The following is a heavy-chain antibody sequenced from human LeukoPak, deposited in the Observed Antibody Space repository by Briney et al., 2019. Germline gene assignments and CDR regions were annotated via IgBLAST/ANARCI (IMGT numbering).Heavy chain of an antibody. J-gene: IGHJ6*03. CDR1: GFTFSHYG. V-gene: IGHV3-30*02. CDR2: IGFGGTNK. Sequence: PGGSLRLSCAASGFTFSHYGMHWVRQAPGRGLEWLAFIGFGGTNKYYADSVQGRFSISRDNSKNTLFVQMNSLRIEDTAVYLCAKGSIPAAVTYYMDVWGEGTTVTVSS. CDR3: AKGSIPAAVTYYMDV. D-gene: IGHD2-2*01.